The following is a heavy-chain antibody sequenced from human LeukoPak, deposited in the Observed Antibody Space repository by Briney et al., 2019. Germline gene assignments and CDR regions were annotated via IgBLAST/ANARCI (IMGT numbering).Heavy chain of an antibody. J-gene: IGHJ4*02. CDR3: ARDSGFWLY. D-gene: IGHD3-22*01. V-gene: IGHV4-39*07. CDR2: IYFSGDT. Sequence: SETLSLTCTVSGDSISSGGHYWGWIRQTPGKRLEWIGNIYFSGDTSYNPSLKSRLTMSVDTSKNQLFLNLDSVTAADTAVYYFARDSGFWLYWGQGTLVTVSS. CDR1: GDSISSGGHY.